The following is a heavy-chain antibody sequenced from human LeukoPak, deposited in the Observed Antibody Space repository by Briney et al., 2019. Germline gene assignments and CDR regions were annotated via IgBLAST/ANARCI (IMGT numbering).Heavy chain of an antibody. J-gene: IGHJ4*02. D-gene: IGHD3-10*01. CDR2: IIPIFGTA. Sequence: SVKVSCKASGGTFSSYAISWVRQAPGQGLEWMGGIIPIFGTANYAQKFQGRVTITADESTSTAYMELSSLRSEDTAVYYCARGGPSGSYFRLFDYWGQGTLVTVSS. V-gene: IGHV1-69*13. CDR1: GGTFSSYA. CDR3: ARGGPSGSYFRLFDY.